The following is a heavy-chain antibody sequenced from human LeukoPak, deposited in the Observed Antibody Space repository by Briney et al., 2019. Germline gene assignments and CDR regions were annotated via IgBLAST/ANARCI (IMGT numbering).Heavy chain of an antibody. Sequence: GGSLRLSCATSGFTFSSYAMSWVRQAPGKGLEWVSAVSGSGGSTYYADSVKGRFTISRDNSKNTLYLQMNSMRAEDTDVSYRAKDFRYSGSYLGGDAFDIWGQGTMVTVSS. CDR3: AKDFRYSGSYLGGDAFDI. J-gene: IGHJ3*02. CDR1: GFTFSSYA. V-gene: IGHV3-23*01. D-gene: IGHD1-26*01. CDR2: VSGSGGST.